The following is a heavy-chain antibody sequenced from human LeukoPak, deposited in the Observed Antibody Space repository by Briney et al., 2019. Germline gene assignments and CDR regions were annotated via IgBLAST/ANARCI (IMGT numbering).Heavy chain of an antibody. CDR2: ISFDGNTT. Sequence: GGSLRLSCAASGFNFSGYWMHWVRQGPGKGLVWVSRISFDGNTTNYADSVKGRFTISRDNSKNTLYLQMNSLRAEDTAVYYCTRPTEMATIRDAFDMWDQGTMVTVSS. V-gene: IGHV3-74*01. CDR1: GFNFSGYW. D-gene: IGHD5-24*01. CDR3: TRPTEMATIRDAFDM. J-gene: IGHJ3*02.